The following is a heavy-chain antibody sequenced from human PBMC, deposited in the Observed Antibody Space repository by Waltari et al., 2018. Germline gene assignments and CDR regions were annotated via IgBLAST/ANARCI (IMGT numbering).Heavy chain of an antibody. V-gene: IGHV4-31*03. D-gene: IGHD3-3*01. J-gene: IGHJ3*02. Sequence: QVQLQESGPGLVKPSQTLSLTCTVSGGSISSGGYYWSWIRQHPGKGLEWIGYCYYSGSTYYNPTRKSRVTISVDTSKNQFSMKLSSVTAADTAVYYCARAESKLRFIDAFDIWGQGTMVTVSS. CDR2: CYYSGST. CDR3: ARAESKLRFIDAFDI. CDR1: GGSISSGGYY.